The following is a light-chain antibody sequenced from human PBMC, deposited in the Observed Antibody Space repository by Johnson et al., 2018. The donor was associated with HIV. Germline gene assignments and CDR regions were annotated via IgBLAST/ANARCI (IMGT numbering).Light chain of an antibody. Sequence: QSVLTQPPSVSAAPGQNITISCSGGSSNIGNNYVSWYQHLPRTAPKLLIYENNTRPSGIPDRFSGSKSGTSATLGITGLQTGDEAYYYCGTWESSLRVYVFGTGTKVTVL. V-gene: IGLV1-51*02. CDR3: GTWESSLRVYV. CDR1: SSNIGNNY. J-gene: IGLJ1*01. CDR2: ENN.